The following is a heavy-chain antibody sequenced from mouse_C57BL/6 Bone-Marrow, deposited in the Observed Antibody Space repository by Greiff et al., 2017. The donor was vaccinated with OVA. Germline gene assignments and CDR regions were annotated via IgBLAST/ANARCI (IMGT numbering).Heavy chain of an antibody. V-gene: IGHV5-17*01. J-gene: IGHJ3*01. Sequence: VQLKESGGGLVKPGGSLKLSCAASGFTFSDYGMHWVRQAPEQGLEWVAYISSGSGTIYYADTVKGRFTISRDNAKNTLFLQMTSLRSEDTAMYYCAIFYDYAVKFAYWGQGTLVTVSA. D-gene: IGHD2-4*01. CDR1: GFTFSDYG. CDR3: AIFYDYAVKFAY. CDR2: ISSGSGTI.